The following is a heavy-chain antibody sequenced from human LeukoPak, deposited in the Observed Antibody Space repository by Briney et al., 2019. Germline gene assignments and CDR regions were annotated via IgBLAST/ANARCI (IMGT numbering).Heavy chain of an antibody. Sequence: PGGSLRLSCAASGFIVSRSYMSWVRQAPGKGLEWVSVIYSGGSTYYADSVKGRFTISRDNAKNSLYLQMNSLRAEDTAVYYCARGRVSVRGVPYYYYGMDVWSQGTTVTVSS. D-gene: IGHD3-10*01. J-gene: IGHJ6*02. V-gene: IGHV3-53*01. CDR1: GFIVSRSY. CDR3: ARGRVSVRGVPYYYYGMDV. CDR2: IYSGGST.